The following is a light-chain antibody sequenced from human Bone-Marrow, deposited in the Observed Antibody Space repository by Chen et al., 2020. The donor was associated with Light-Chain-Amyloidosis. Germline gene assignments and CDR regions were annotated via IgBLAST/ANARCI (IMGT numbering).Light chain of an antibody. Sequence: EIVLTQSPCTLSLSPGEGATLSCRASQTVSSNYLTCYHQKFRQAPRLLICGSSSRATGIPDRFTGSGSGTDFTLTINRLEPEDFAMYCCHQYGTSPLTFGGATKGEIK. CDR3: HQYGTSPLT. J-gene: IGKJ4*01. CDR1: QTVSSNY. CDR2: GSS. V-gene: IGKV3-20*01.